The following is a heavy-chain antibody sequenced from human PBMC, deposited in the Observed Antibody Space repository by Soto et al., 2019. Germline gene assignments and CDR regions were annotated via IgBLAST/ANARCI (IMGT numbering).Heavy chain of an antibody. CDR2: ISAYNGKT. Sequence: ASWKVSCKASGYTFTSSGLRSVRQAPGQRIEWMGWISAYNGKTNYAQKLPGRVTMTTNTSISRAYMELSSMRSEDKAVYYCARGSREVVVVAAEGRDGYHHYYIDFWGRGTTVIVSS. V-gene: IGHV1-18*01. D-gene: IGHD2-15*01. CDR3: ARGSREVVVVAAEGRDGYHHYYIDF. CDR1: GYTFTSSG. J-gene: IGHJ6*03.